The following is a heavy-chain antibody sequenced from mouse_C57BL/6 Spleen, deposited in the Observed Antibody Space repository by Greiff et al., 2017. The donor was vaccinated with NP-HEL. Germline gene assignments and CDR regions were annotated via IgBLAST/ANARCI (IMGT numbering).Heavy chain of an antibody. D-gene: IGHD2-1*01. CDR2: IYPGSGNT. V-gene: IGHV1-76*01. CDR1: GYTFTDYY. Sequence: QVQLQQSGAELVRPGASVKLSCKASGYTFTDYYINWVKQRPGQGLEWIARIYPGSGNTYYNEKFKGKATLTAEKSSSTAYMQLSSLTSEDSAVYFCARSDYGKSFDYWGQGTTLTVSS. J-gene: IGHJ2*01. CDR3: ARSDYGKSFDY.